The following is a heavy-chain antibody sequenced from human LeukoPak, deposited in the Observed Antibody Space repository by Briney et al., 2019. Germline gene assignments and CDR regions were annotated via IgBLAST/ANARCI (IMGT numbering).Heavy chain of an antibody. CDR2: INPNSGGT. Sequence: WASVKVSCKASGYTFIDYYIHWVRQAPGQGLEWLGWINPNSGGTNYALKVQVRVNVIRETSINTAYMELSSFTSDDTALYYCARSGSRGRSYDDAFDIWGQGTMLTVSS. CDR1: GYTFIDYY. J-gene: IGHJ3*02. CDR3: ARSGSRGRSYDDAFDI. V-gene: IGHV1-2*02. D-gene: IGHD3-16*01.